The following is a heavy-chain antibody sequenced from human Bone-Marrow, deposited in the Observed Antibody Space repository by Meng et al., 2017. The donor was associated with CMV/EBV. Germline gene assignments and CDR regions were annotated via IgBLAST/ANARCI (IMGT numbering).Heavy chain of an antibody. J-gene: IGHJ5*02. CDR1: GFTFHNYA. V-gene: IGHV3-30*04. CDR2: ISYDGTNK. Sequence: GESLKISCAASGFTFHNYAMHWLRQAPGKGLEWVTVISYDGTNKYYVDSVQGRFTISRDNSKNTLYLEMNSLRAEDTAVYYCARDMIVATILATPWGQGTLVTVSS. D-gene: IGHD5-12*01. CDR3: ARDMIVATILATP.